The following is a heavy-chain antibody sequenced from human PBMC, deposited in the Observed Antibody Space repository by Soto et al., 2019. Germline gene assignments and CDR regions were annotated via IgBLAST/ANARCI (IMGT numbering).Heavy chain of an antibody. CDR3: ARDLVVGIATRYYYGMDV. CDR2: IYSDGST. V-gene: IGHV3-53*04. CDR1: GFTVNSNY. J-gene: IGHJ6*02. D-gene: IGHD2-15*01. Sequence: GGPLRLSCATSGFTVNSNYMSWVRQAPGKGLDWVSVIYSDGSTYHADSVKGRFTISRHNSKNTLYLQMNSLRPEDTAVYYCARDLVVGIATRYYYGMDVWGQGTTVTVS.